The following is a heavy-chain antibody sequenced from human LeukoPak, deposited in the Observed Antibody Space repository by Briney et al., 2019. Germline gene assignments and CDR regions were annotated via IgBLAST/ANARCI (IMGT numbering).Heavy chain of an antibody. CDR3: AKGSSDYFFDL. J-gene: IGHJ4*02. D-gene: IGHD3-22*01. V-gene: IGHV3-23*01. Sequence: AGGSLRLSCAASGFIFNNYGLVWVRQAPGKGLEWVSAISNDGGGTTYADFVKGRFSVSRDNSKNTLFLQMNSLRAEDTALYYCAKGSSDYFFDLWGQGTLVTVSS. CDR2: ISNDGGGT. CDR1: GFIFNNYG.